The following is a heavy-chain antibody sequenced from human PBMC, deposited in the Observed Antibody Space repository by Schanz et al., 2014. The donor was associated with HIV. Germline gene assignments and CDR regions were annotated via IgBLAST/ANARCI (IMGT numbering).Heavy chain of an antibody. V-gene: IGHV3-48*04. CDR3: VRDRRTFDH. CDR2: ISTNGSTT. CDR1: GFIFSTHN. J-gene: IGHJ4*02. Sequence: EVQLVESGGDLVQPGGSLRLSCAASGFIFSTHNMNWARQAPGREPEWISYISTNGSTTYYADSVRARFTITRDNAKNSLYRQRESLRVEDTAVYYCVRDRRTFDHWGQGTLVSVSS.